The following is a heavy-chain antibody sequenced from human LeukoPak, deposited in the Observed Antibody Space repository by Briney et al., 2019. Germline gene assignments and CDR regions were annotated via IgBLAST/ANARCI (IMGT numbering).Heavy chain of an antibody. J-gene: IGHJ5*02. D-gene: IGHD2-2*01. CDR1: GGSISSSIYY. CDR2: VFYNGAT. Sequence: PSETLSLTCIVSGGSISSSIYYWAWVRQPPGKGLEWIGTVFYNGATQYSPSLRSRVTISIDTSTNQFSLKLSSVTAADTAVYYCARTIKRRRGSTRGADHWFDPWGQGTLVTVSS. CDR3: ARTIKRRRGSTRGADHWFDP. V-gene: IGHV4-39*07.